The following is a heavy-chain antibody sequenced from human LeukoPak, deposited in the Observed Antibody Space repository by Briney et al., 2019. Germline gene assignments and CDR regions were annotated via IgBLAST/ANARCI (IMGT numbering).Heavy chain of an antibody. CDR2: IIPIFGTA. V-gene: IGHV1-69*05. CDR3: ARDQGCGGGCYSNAFDI. CDR1: GGTFSSYA. D-gene: IGHD2-21*02. Sequence: SVKVSCKASGGTFSSYAISWVRQAPGQGLEWMGRIIPIFGTANYAQKFQGRVTITTDESTSTAYMELSSLRSEDTAVYYCARDQGCGGGCYSNAFDIWGQGTMVTVSS. J-gene: IGHJ3*02.